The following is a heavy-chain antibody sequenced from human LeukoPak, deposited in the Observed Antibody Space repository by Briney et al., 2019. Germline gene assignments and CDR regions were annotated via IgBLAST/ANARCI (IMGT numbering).Heavy chain of an antibody. Sequence: GGSLRLSCAASGFTFSNYAMSWVRQPPGKGLEWVSGISGSGGNTNYADSVKGRFTISRDNSKNTLYLQMNSLRAEDTAVYYCARSGNSWFYFDYWGQGTLVTVSS. CDR1: GFTFSNYA. CDR2: ISGSGGNT. CDR3: ARSGNSWFYFDY. V-gene: IGHV3-23*01. J-gene: IGHJ4*02. D-gene: IGHD6-13*01.